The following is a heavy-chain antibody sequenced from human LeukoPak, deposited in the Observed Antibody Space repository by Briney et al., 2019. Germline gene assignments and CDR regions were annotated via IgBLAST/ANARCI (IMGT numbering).Heavy chain of an antibody. CDR2: IYYSGST. CDR3: ARHKYSSSSLTHPINFDY. CDR1: GVSISSCY. V-gene: IGHV4-59*08. J-gene: IGHJ4*02. Sequence: SSETLSLTCTVSGVSISSCYRSWIRQPPGKGLEWIGDIYYSGSTNYNPSLKSRVTISVDTSKHQFSLKLSSVTAADTAVYYCARHKYSSSSLTHPINFDYWGQGTLVTVSS. D-gene: IGHD6-6*01.